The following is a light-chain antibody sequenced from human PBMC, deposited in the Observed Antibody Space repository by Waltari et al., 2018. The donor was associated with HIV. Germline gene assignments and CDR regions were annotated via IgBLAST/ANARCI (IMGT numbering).Light chain of an antibody. CDR1: KLGDKY. CDR2: QDS. V-gene: IGLV3-1*01. J-gene: IGLJ2*01. CDR3: RAWDSSTP. Sequence: SYELTQPPSVSVSPGQTASITCSGDKLGDKYACWYQQKPGQSPVLVINQDSKRPSGIPERFSGSNSGNTATLTISGTQAMDEADYYCRAWDSSTPFGGGTKLTVL.